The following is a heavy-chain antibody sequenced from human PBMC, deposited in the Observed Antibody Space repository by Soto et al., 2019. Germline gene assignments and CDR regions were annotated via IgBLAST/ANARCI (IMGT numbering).Heavy chain of an antibody. CDR1: GGSISSGGYY. D-gene: IGHD3-3*02. CDR2: IYYSGST. CDR3: ARVSGARPYYFDY. J-gene: IGHJ4*02. V-gene: IGHV4-31*03. Sequence: QVQLQESGPGLVKPSQTLSLTCTVSGGSISSGGYYWSWIRQHPGKGLEWIGDIYYSGSTYYNPSLKRRVTLSVDTSKNQFSLKLSSVTAADTAVYYCARVSGARPYYFDYWGQGTLVTVSS.